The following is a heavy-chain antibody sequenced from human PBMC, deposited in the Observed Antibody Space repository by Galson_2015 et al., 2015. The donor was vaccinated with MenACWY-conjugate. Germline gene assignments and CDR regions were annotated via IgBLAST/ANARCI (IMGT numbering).Heavy chain of an antibody. V-gene: IGHV3-23*01. J-gene: IGHJ4*02. CDR1: GYTFSTYA. Sequence: SLRLSCAASGYTFSTYAMTWVRQAPGKGLEWVSSISSSGGRPYYADSVKGRFTTSKDNSKNTLYLQMNSLRVEDTAVYYCAREDFCSGGTCYFYDYWGQGTLGTVSS. CDR2: ISSSGGRP. CDR3: AREDFCSGGTCYFYDY. D-gene: IGHD2-15*01.